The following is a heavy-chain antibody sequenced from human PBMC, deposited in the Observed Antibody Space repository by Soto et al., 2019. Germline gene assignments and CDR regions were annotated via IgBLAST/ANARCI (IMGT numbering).Heavy chain of an antibody. CDR1: GNTFTSPL. J-gene: IGHJ4*02. CDR2: ITPFSGDV. Sequence: SGEGPCQAFGNTFTSPLTHRVRPAPRQTLEWMGWITPFSGDVHYAQKFQERVTITRDRSINTAYMRMSSLRSEDTAMYFCASGGAGSGPFTWELPDHWGQGTLVTVSS. CDR3: ASGGAGSGPFTWELPDH. D-gene: IGHD1-26*01. V-gene: IGHV1-45*02.